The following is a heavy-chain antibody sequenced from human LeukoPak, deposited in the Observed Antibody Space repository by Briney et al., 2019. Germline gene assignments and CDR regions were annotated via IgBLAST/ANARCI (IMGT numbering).Heavy chain of an antibody. Sequence: GESLKISCKGSGYSFTSYWIGWVRPTPGKGLEWMGIIYPGDSDTRYNPSFQGQVTISVDKSISTAYLQWSSLKATDTAMYYCGRRSNSGCEAFELWGQGTLVTVSS. CDR2: IYPGDSDT. V-gene: IGHV5-51*01. CDR3: GRRSNSGCEAFEL. CDR1: GYSFTSYW. D-gene: IGHD6-19*01. J-gene: IGHJ4*02.